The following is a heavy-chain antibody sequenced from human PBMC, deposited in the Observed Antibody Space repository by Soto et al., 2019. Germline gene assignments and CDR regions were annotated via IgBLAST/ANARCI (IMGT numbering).Heavy chain of an antibody. D-gene: IGHD3-10*01. CDR2: IIPIFGTA. Sequence: QVQLVQSGAEVKKPGSSVKVSCKASGGTFSSYAISWVRQAPGQGLEWMGGIIPIFGTANYAQKFQGRVTITADESTRTAYMELSILRYEDTAVYYCARDGEPPMVRGDKNAFDIWGQGTMVTVSS. V-gene: IGHV1-69*01. CDR3: ARDGEPPMVRGDKNAFDI. CDR1: GGTFSSYA. J-gene: IGHJ3*02.